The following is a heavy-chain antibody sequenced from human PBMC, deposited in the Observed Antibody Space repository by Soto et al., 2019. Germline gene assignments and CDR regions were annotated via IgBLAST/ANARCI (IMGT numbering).Heavy chain of an antibody. D-gene: IGHD4-17*01. CDR1: GGTFSSYA. J-gene: IGHJ5*02. Sequence: ASVNVSCKSSGGTFSSYAISWVRQAPGQGLEWMGGIIPIFGTANYAQKFQGRVTITADESTSTAYMELSSLRSEDTAVYYCARDHRMTTVTTDWFDPWGQGTLVTVSS. V-gene: IGHV1-69*01. CDR2: IIPIFGTA. CDR3: ARDHRMTTVTTDWFDP.